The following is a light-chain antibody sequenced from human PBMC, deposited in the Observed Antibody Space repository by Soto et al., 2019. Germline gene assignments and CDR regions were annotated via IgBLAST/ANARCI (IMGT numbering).Light chain of an antibody. CDR1: SSNIGAGND. CDR2: DNT. J-gene: IGLJ3*02. CDR3: QSYATSVSVCV. V-gene: IGLV1-40*01. Sequence: QSVLTQPPSVSGAPGQRDTISCTGSSSNIGAGNDVHWYQQLPGTYPKLLIYDNTNRPSAFPDRHSGSTSAASASLAIPRVQVADEEEYYCQSYATSVSVCVFGGGTKLTVL.